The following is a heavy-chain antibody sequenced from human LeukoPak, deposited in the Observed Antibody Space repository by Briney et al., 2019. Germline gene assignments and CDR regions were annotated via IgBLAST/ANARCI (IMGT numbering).Heavy chain of an antibody. CDR3: ARDRFYDNSGFRRLDF. Sequence: SETLSLTCNVSGGPFSDYYWSWIRQPPGKGLEWIGYIYFRGTTNYSPSFQSRVSISLNTSNNQFSLRLTSVPAADTAVYYCARDRFYDNSGFRRLDFWGRGLLVTVSS. CDR2: IYFRGTT. V-gene: IGHV4-59*01. D-gene: IGHD3-22*01. CDR1: GGPFSDYY. J-gene: IGHJ4*02.